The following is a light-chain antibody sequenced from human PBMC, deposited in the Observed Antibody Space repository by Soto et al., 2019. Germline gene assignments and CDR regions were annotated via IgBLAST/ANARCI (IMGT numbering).Light chain of an antibody. CDR2: EGS. Sequence: QSVLTQPASVSGSPGQSIAISCTGTSSDVGSYNSVSWYQQHPGKAPKLMIYEGSKRPSGVSDRFSGSKSGTSATLGITGFQTGDEADYYCGSWDSSLSAYVFGTGTKVTVL. CDR3: GSWDSSLSAYV. CDR1: SSDVGSYNS. V-gene: IGLV2-14*02. J-gene: IGLJ1*01.